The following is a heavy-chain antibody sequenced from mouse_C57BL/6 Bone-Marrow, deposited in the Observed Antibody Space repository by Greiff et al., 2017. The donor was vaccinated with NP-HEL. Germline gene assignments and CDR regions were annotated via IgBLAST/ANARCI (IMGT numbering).Heavy chain of an antibody. J-gene: IGHJ3*01. CDR1: GYTFTDYE. Sequence: QVQLQQSGAELVRPGASVTLSCKASGYTFTDYEMHWVKQTPVHGLAWIGAIDPETGGTAYNQKFKGKAILTADKSSSTAYMELRSLTSEDSAVYYCTRAGEYYGSSHPWFAYWGQGTLVTVSA. CDR3: TRAGEYYGSSHPWFAY. CDR2: IDPETGGT. D-gene: IGHD1-1*01. V-gene: IGHV1-15*01.